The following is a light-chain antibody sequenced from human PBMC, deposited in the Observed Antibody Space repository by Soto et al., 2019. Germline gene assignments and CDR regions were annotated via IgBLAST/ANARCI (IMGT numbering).Light chain of an antibody. J-gene: IGLJ2*01. CDR1: SSSVGDYNY. V-gene: IGLV2-14*01. CDR2: EVS. CDR3: SSYSSSSTLVL. Sequence: QSVLTQPASVSGSPGQSITISCSGSSSSVGDYNYVSWFQQHPGKAPKLLIYEVSHRPSGVSDRFSGSKSGYTASLTISGLLADDEADYYCSSYSSSSTLVLFGGGTKLTVL.